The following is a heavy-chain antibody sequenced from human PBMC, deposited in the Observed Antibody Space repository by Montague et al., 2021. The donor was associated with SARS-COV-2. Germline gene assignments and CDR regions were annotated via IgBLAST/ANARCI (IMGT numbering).Heavy chain of an antibody. V-gene: IGHV5-51*03. Sequence: QSGAEVKKPGESLKISCEGSGYSFTNYWIGWVRQMLGKGLEWMGIIYPGDSDTRYSPSFQGRVSISADKSFSTAYLQWSSLKASDSAIYFRARLKFGPPPTVVDYWGQGTLVTVSS. CDR2: IYPGDSDT. D-gene: IGHD3-10*01. CDR3: ARLKFGPPPTVVDY. J-gene: IGHJ4*02. CDR1: GYSFTNYW.